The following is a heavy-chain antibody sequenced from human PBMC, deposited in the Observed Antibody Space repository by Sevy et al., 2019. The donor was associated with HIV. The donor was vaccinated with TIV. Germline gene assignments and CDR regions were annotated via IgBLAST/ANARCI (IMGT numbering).Heavy chain of an antibody. CDR2: ISSSSSTI. J-gene: IGHJ3*02. D-gene: IGHD3-9*01. CDR1: GFTFSSYS. Sequence: GGSLRLSCAASGFTFSSYSMNWVRQAPGKGLEWVSYISSSSSTIYYADSVKGRFTISRDNAKNSLYLQMNSLRDEDTAVYYCARGAYKYLTGDASDIWGQGTMVTVSS. CDR3: ARGAYKYLTGDASDI. V-gene: IGHV3-48*02.